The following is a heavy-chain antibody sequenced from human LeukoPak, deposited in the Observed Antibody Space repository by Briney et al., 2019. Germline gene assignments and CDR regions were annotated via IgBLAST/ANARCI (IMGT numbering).Heavy chain of an antibody. Sequence: SVKVSCKASGGTFSSYAISWVRQAPGQGLEWMGGIFPIFGTANYAQKFQGRVTITADKSTSTAYMELSSLRSEDTAVYYCARGGIAAAGRFDYWGQGTLVTVSS. V-gene: IGHV1-69*06. CDR3: ARGGIAAAGRFDY. J-gene: IGHJ4*02. D-gene: IGHD6-13*01. CDR1: GGTFSSYA. CDR2: IFPIFGTA.